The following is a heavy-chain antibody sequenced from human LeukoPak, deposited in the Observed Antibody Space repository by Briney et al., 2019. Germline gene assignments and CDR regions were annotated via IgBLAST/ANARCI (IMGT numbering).Heavy chain of an antibody. Sequence: PGGSLRLSCAASGFTFSSYSMNWVRQAPGKGLEWIGYIYYSGSTNYNPSLKSRVTISVDTSKNQFSLKLSSVTAADTAVYYCAREGGTTGFDYWGQGTLVTVSS. V-gene: IGHV4-59*01. CDR3: AREGGTTGFDY. J-gene: IGHJ4*02. D-gene: IGHD2/OR15-2a*01. CDR2: IYYSGST. CDR1: GFTFSSYS.